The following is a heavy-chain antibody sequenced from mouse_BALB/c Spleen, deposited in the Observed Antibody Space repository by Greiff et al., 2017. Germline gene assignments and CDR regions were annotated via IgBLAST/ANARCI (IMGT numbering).Heavy chain of an antibody. J-gene: IGHJ3*01. Sequence: LQQPGSELVRPGASVKLSCKASGYTFTSYWMHWVKQRPGQGLEWIGNIYPGSGSTNYDEKFKSKATLTVDTSSSTAYMQLSSLTSEDSAVYYCTRRRAYDYDAGFAYRGQGTVVTVSA. CDR1: GYTFTSYW. CDR3: TRRRAYDYDAGFAY. D-gene: IGHD2-4*01. V-gene: IGHV1S22*01. CDR2: IYPGSGST.